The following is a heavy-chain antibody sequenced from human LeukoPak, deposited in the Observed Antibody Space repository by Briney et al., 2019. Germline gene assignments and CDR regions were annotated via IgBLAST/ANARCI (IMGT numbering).Heavy chain of an antibody. CDR2: ITYDGNNK. J-gene: IGHJ5*02. CDR1: GFTFSSYG. CDR3: ASSVPYYYDSSGYYP. V-gene: IGHV3-30*03. D-gene: IGHD3-22*01. Sequence: SGGSLRLSCAASGFTFSSYGMHWVRQAPGKGLEWVAVITYDGNNKYYADSVKGRFTISRDNSKNTLYLQMNSLRAEDTAVYYCASSVPYYYDSSGYYPWGQGTLVTVSS.